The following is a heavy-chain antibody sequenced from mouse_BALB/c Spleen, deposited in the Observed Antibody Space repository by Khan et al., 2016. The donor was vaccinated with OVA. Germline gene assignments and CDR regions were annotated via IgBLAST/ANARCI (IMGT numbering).Heavy chain of an antibody. CDR2: ISHDAYT. CDR3: ARQEVSGVCWYFDV. J-gene: IGHJ1*01. CDR1: EFAFSSYD. Sequence: EVELVESGGGLVKAGGSLKLSCAASEFAFSSYDMSWVRQTREKRLEWVATISHDAYTYYSDRLNGRITISRDNARNTQYLQMSGLRSEDTACYYCARQEVSGVCWYFDVWGAGTTVTVSS. V-gene: IGHV5-9*02.